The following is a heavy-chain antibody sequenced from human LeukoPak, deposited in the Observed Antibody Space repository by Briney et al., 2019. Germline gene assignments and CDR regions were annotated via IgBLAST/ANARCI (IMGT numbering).Heavy chain of an antibody. CDR1: GFTFSSYA. D-gene: IGHD6-19*01. V-gene: IGHV3-23*01. CDR2: IIATGGST. J-gene: IGHJ3*02. CDR3: AKGKTSGWDQDAFDI. Sequence: GGSLRLSCAAAGFTFSSYAMSWVRQAPGKGLEWVSRIIATGGSTYYADSVKGRVAISRDNSKNTLYLQLNSLRVEDTAVYYCAKGKTSGWDQDAFDIWGQGTMVTVSS.